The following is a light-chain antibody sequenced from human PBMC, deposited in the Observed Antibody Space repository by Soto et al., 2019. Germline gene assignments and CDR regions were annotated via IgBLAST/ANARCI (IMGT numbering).Light chain of an antibody. J-gene: IGKJ3*01. CDR3: QQYNIWPFT. CDR1: QSVSSN. V-gene: IGKV3-15*01. Sequence: EIVMTQSPATLSVSPGERDTLSFRASQSVSSNLAWYQQKPGQAPRLLIYGASTRATGIPARFSGSGSGTEFPLTISSLQSGDFAVYYCQQYNIWPFTFGPGTKVDIK. CDR2: GAS.